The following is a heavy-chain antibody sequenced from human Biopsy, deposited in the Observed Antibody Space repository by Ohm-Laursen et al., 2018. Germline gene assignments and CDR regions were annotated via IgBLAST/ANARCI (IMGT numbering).Heavy chain of an antibody. CDR1: GYTFTGYH. CDR3: AADSENCGGDCYIY. D-gene: IGHD2-21*02. J-gene: IGHJ4*02. CDR2: IDPKSGGT. V-gene: IGHV1-2*02. Sequence: SVKVSCKASGYTFTGYHVHWVRQAPGQGLEWMGWIDPKSGGTNYAQKFQGRVTMTRDTSISTAYVDLSSLRSDDTAVYYCAADSENCGGDCYIYWGQGTQVTVSS.